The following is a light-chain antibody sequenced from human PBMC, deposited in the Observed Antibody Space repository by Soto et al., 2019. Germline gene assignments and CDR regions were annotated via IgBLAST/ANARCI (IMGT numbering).Light chain of an antibody. CDR1: QTISSTY. CDR3: QQRSNWPPIT. V-gene: IGKV3D-20*02. CDR2: DAS. J-gene: IGKJ5*01. Sequence: IVLTQSPGTLSLSPWDRATLSCRASQTISSTYLAWYQQKPGQAPRLLIYDASTRATGIPARFSGSGSGTDFTLTISSLEPEDFAVYYCQQRSNWPPITFGQGTRLEIK.